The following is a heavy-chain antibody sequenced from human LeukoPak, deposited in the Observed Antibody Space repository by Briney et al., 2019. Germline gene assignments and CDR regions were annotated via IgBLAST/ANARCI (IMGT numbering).Heavy chain of an antibody. CDR3: AKGDRYYYYGSSAYLYYFDY. Sequence: SVKVSCKASGGTFSSYAISWVRQAPGQGLEWMGRIIPILGIANYAQKFQGRVTITADKSTSTAYMELSSLRAEDTAVYYCAKGDRYYYYGSSAYLYYFDYWGQGTLVTVSS. CDR1: GGTFSSYA. D-gene: IGHD3-22*01. V-gene: IGHV1-69*04. CDR2: IIPILGIA. J-gene: IGHJ4*02.